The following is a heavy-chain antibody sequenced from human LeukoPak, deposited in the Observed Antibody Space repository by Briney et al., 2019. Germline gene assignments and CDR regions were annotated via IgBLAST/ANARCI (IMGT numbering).Heavy chain of an antibody. CDR1: GGSISSGGYS. V-gene: IGHV4-30-2*01. Sequence: SETLSLTCAVSGGSISSGGYSWSWIRRPPGKGLEWIGYIYHSGSTYYNPSLKSRVTISVDRSKNQFSLKLSSVTAADTAVYYCARATPDTAMDYYFDYWGQGTLVTVSS. CDR2: IYHSGST. CDR3: ARATPDTAMDYYFDY. D-gene: IGHD5-18*01. J-gene: IGHJ4*02.